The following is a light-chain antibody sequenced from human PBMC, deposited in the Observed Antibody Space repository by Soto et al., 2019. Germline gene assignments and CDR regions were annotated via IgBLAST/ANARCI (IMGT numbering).Light chain of an antibody. V-gene: IGKV1-39*01. CDR2: ATS. J-gene: IGKJ2*03. Sequence: DIQMTQSPSSLSASVGARVTITCRASQRISNNLNWYQQKPGKAPELLIYATSNLQSGVPSRFSGSGSGTDFTLPISSLQPEDFATYFCQRSYDSVYSFGQGTKLEIK. CDR1: QRISNN. CDR3: QRSYDSVYS.